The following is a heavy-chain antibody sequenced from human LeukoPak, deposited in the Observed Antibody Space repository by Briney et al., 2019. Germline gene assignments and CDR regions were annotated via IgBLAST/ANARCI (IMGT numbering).Heavy chain of an antibody. D-gene: IGHD6-13*01. CDR2: INPSGGST. Sequence: ASVTVSCKASGYTFTSYYMHWVRQAPGQGLEWMGIINPSGGSTSYAQKFQGRVTMTRDTSTSTVYMELSSLRSEDTAVYYCARDRAAAGLGGMDPNWFDPWGQGTLVTVSS. CDR3: ARDRAAAGLGGMDPNWFDP. V-gene: IGHV1-46*01. CDR1: GYTFTSYY. J-gene: IGHJ5*02.